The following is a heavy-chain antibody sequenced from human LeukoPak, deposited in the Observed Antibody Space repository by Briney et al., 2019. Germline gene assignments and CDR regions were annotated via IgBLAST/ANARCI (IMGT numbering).Heavy chain of an antibody. V-gene: IGHV3-21*01. CDR1: GFTFSSYS. CDR2: ISSSSYI. J-gene: IGHJ4*02. Sequence: KPGGSLRLSCAASGFTFSSYSMNWVRQAPGKGLEWVSSISSSSYIYYADSVKGRLTISRDNAKNSLYLQMNSLRAEDTAVYYCARGLYYYDSSGYNYWGQGTLVTVSS. CDR3: ARGLYYYDSSGYNY. D-gene: IGHD3-22*01.